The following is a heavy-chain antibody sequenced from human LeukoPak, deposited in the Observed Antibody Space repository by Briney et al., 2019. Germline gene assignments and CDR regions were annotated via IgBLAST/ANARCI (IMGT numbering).Heavy chain of an antibody. V-gene: IGHV1-18*01. CDR1: GYTFTSYA. CDR2: ISPYYGNT. J-gene: IGHJ4*02. CDR3: ARDVELWSRAYFDF. D-gene: IGHD5-18*01. Sequence: GASVKVSCKASGYTFTSYAISWLRQAPGQGLEWMGWISPYYGNTDYAQKLQGRVSMTTDTSTSTAYLELRNLSSGDTAMYYCARDVELWSRAYFDFWGQGTLVTVSS.